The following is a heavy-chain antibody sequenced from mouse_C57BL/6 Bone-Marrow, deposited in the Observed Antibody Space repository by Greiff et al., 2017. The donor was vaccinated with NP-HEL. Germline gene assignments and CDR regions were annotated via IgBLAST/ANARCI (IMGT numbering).Heavy chain of an antibody. CDR2: IYPRSGNT. V-gene: IGHV1-81*01. CDR3: ARYYGSSGFAY. Sequence: SGAELARPGASVKLSCKASGYTFTSYGISWVKQRTGQGLEWIGEIYPRSGNTYYNEKFKCKATLTADKSSSTAYMELRSLTSEDSAVYFCARYYGSSGFAYWGQGTLVTVSA. J-gene: IGHJ3*01. D-gene: IGHD1-1*01. CDR1: GYTFTSYG.